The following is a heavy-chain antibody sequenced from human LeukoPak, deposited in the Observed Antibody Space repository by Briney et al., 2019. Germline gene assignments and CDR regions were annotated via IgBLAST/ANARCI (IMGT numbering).Heavy chain of an antibody. J-gene: IGHJ4*02. CDR2: MNPNSGNT. V-gene: IGHV1-8*03. D-gene: IGHD3-10*01. Sequence: ASVKVSCKASGYTFTSHGINWVRQATGQGLEWMGWMNPNSGNTGYAQKFQGRVTITRNTSISTAYMELSSLRSEDTAVYYCARVKVYGSGTDYWGQGTLVTVSS. CDR1: GYTFTSHG. CDR3: ARVKVYGSGTDY.